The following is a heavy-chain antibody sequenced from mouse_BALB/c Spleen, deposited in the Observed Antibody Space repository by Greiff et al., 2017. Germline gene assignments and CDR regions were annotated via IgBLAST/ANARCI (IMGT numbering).Heavy chain of an antibody. CDR2: ISTYYGDA. CDR3: ARWGTYYRYPYAMDY. CDR1: GYTFTDYA. D-gene: IGHD2-14*01. J-gene: IGHJ4*01. V-gene: IGHV1S137*01. Sequence: VQLKESGAELVRPGVSVKISCKGSGYTFTDYAMHWVKQSHAKSLEWIGVISTYYGDASYNQKFKGKATMTVDKSSSTAYMELARLTSEDSAIYYCARWGTYYRYPYAMDYWGQGTSVTVSS.